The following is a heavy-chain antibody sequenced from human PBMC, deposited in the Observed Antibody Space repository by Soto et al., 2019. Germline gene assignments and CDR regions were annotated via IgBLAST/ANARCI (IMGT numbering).Heavy chain of an antibody. V-gene: IGHV4-59*01. CDR2: IYYSGST. J-gene: IGHJ3*02. D-gene: IGHD3-3*01. CDR3: ARAWRRITIFGVVIDAFDI. Sequence: QVQLQESGPGLVKPSETLSLTCTVSGGSISSYYWSWIRQPPGKGLEWIGYIYYSGSTNYNPSLKRRVTISVDTSKNQFSLKLSSVTAADTAVYYCARAWRRITIFGVVIDAFDIWGQGTMVTVSS. CDR1: GGSISSYY.